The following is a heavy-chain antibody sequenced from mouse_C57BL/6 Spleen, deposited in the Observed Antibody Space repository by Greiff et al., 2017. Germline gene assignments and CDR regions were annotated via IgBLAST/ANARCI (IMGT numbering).Heavy chain of an antibody. CDR1: GYTFTSYW. D-gene: IGHD6-1*01. J-gene: IGHJ4*01. CDR3: ANSLWDDYAMDY. CDR2: IHPSDSDT. V-gene: IGHV1-74*01. Sequence: QVQLKQPGAELVKPGASVKVSCKASGYTFTSYWMHWVKQRPGQGLEWIGRIHPSDSDTNYNQKFKGKATLTVDKSSSTAYMQLSSLTSEDSAVYYCANSLWDDYAMDYWGQGTSVTVSS.